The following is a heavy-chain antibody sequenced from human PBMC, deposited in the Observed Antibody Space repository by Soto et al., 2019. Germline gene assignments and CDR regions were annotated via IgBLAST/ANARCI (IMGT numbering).Heavy chain of an antibody. CDR3: ASYDVVGPYYFDY. J-gene: IGHJ4*02. Sequence: SETLSLTCTVSGGSVSSGSYYWSWIRQPPGKGLEWIGYIYYSGSTNYNPSLKSRVTISVDTSKNQFSLKLSSVTAADTAVYYCASYDVVGPYYFDYWGQGTLVTVSS. CDR2: IYYSGST. V-gene: IGHV4-61*01. CDR1: GGSVSSGSYY. D-gene: IGHD2-15*01.